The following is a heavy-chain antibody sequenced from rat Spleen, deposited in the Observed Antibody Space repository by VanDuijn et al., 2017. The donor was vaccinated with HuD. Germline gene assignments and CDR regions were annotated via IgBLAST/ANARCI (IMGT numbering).Heavy chain of an antibody. D-gene: IGHD4-3*01. V-gene: IGHV2S30*01. Sequence: QVQLKESGPGLVQPSQTLSLTCTVSGFSLMDYSVHWVRQPPGKGLEWMGRMKYNGDTYYNSPLKSRLSISRDTSKSQVFLKMNSLQPEDTGTYYCARHLREASGVMDVWGQGASVTVSS. CDR2: MKYNGDT. CDR1: GFSLMDYS. J-gene: IGHJ4*01. CDR3: ARHLREASGVMDV.